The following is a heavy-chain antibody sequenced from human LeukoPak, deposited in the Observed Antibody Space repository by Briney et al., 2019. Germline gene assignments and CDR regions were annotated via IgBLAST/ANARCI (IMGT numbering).Heavy chain of an antibody. D-gene: IGHD3-22*01. CDR1: GFTFSSYW. V-gene: IGHV3-74*01. J-gene: IGHJ3*02. CDR3: ARDLYYYDRSGYYSAFDI. CDR2: INSDGSST. Sequence: GGSLRLSCAASGFTFSSYWMHWVRQAPGKGLVWVSRINSDGSSTSYADSVKGRFTISRDNAKNTLYLQMNSLRAEDTAVYYCARDLYYYDRSGYYSAFDIWGQGTMVTVSS.